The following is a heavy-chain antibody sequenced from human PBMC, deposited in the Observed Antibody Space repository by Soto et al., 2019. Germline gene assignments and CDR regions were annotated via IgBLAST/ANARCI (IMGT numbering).Heavy chain of an antibody. Sequence: QLQLQESGSGLVKPSQTLSLTCAVSGGSISSGGYSWSWIRQPPGKGLEWIRYMYHSGSTYYNPPLKSRVTISIDRSKHQFSLKLISVTAADTAVSYCARVPDYWGQGILVTVSS. CDR1: GGSISSGGYS. J-gene: IGHJ4*02. CDR3: ARVPDY. D-gene: IGHD2-2*01. V-gene: IGHV4-30-2*01. CDR2: MYHSGST.